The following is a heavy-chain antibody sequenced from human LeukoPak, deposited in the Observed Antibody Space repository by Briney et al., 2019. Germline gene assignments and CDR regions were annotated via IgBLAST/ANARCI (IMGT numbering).Heavy chain of an antibody. CDR2: INSDGSTT. V-gene: IGHV3-74*01. D-gene: IGHD1-1*01. J-gene: IGHJ4*02. CDR1: GFTFSSYW. CDR3: ATSRTFDY. Sequence: GGSLRLSCAASGFTFSSYWMHWVRQAPGKGLVWVSRINSDGSTTNYADSVKGRFTISRDNTKNTLYLQMNSLRAEDTAMYYCATSRTFDYWGQGTLVTGSS.